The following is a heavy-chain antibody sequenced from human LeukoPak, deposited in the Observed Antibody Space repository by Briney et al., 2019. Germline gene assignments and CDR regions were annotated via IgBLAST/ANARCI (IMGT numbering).Heavy chain of an antibody. D-gene: IGHD3-16*01. CDR3: ARVATMRASWGWFFDQ. CDR2: ISYDGSNK. Sequence: GGSLRLSCAASGFTVSSNYMSWVRQAPGKGLEWVAVISYDGSNKYYADSVKGRFTISRDNSKNTLYLQMNSLRAEDTAVYYCARVATMRASWGWFFDQWGQGTLVTVSS. CDR1: GFTVSSNY. V-gene: IGHV3-30-3*01. J-gene: IGHJ4*02.